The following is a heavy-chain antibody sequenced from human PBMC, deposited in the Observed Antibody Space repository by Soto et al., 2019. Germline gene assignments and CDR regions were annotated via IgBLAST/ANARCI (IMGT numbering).Heavy chain of an antibody. V-gene: IGHV4-31*02. J-gene: IGHJ6*02. CDR1: GGSLSNGGYY. D-gene: IGHD3-10*01. CDR2: IYYSGST. Sequence: PFEILCLPRSVSGGSLSNGGYYRSWIRQHPGKGLEWIGYIYYSGSTYYNPSLKSRVTISVDTSKNQFSLKLSSVTAADTAVYYCARVFGFGGMDVRGQGTTVTVSS. CDR3: ARVFGFGGMDV.